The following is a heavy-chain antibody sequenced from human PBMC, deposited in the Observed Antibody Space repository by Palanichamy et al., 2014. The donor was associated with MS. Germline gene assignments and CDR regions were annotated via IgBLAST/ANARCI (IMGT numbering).Heavy chain of an antibody. D-gene: IGHD6-19*01. CDR2: MNPNSGNT. Sequence: QLVQSGAEVKKPGASVKVSCKASGYTFTSYDINWVRQATGQGLEWMGWMNPNSGNTGYAQKFQGRVTMTRNTPISTAYMELSSLRSEDTAVYYCASPYSSGWYRGLYYYYGMDVWGQGTTVTVSS. V-gene: IGHV1-8*01. CDR1: GYTFTSYD. CDR3: ASPYSSGWYRGLYYYYGMDV. J-gene: IGHJ6*02.